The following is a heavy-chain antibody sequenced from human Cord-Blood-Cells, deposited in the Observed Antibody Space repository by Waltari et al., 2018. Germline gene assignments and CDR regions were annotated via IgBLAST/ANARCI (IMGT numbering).Heavy chain of an antibody. CDR3: AKGIFSSSWYFDY. CDR1: GFTFSSYA. Sequence: EVQLLESGGGLVQPGGSLRLSCAASGFTFSSYAMSWVRQAPGKGLEWVSAISGSGGITDYADSVKGRFTISRDNSKNTLYLQMNSLRAEDTAVYYCAKGIFSSSWYFDYWGQGTLVTVSS. V-gene: IGHV3-23*01. J-gene: IGHJ4*02. CDR2: ISGSGGIT. D-gene: IGHD6-13*01.